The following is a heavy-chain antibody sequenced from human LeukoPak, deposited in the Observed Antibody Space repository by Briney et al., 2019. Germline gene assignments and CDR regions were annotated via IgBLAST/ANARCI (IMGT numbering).Heavy chain of an antibody. Sequence: ASVKVSCEASGYIFTGYYMHWVRQAPGQGLEWMGWINPNSGGTNYAQKFQGRVTMTRDTSISTAYMELSSLSSDDTAVYYCASAAAAGRGEGWFDSWGQGTLVTVSS. CDR2: INPNSGGT. V-gene: IGHV1-2*02. CDR3: ASAAAAGRGEGWFDS. D-gene: IGHD6-13*01. CDR1: GYIFTGYY. J-gene: IGHJ5*01.